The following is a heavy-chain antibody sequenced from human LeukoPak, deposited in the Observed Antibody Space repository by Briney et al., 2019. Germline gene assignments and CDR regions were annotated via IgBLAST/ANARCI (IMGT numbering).Heavy chain of an antibody. CDR3: AKDFFDWLGYYYYYTDV. CDR1: GFTFSSYG. V-gene: IGHV3-30*02. Sequence: GGSLRLSCAASGFTFSSYGMHWVRQAPGKGLEWVAFIRYDGSNKYYADSVKGRFTISRDNSKNTLYLQMNSLRAEDTAVYYCAKDFFDWLGYYYYYTDVWGKGTTVTISS. J-gene: IGHJ6*03. D-gene: IGHD3-9*01. CDR2: IRYDGSNK.